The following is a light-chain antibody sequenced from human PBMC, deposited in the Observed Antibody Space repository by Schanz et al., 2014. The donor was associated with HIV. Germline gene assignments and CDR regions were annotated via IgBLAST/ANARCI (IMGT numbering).Light chain of an antibody. J-gene: IGLJ3*02. V-gene: IGLV3-21*01. CDR3: ATWDDSLNGWV. CDR2: YDE. Sequence: SYELTQPPSVSVAPGKTARITCGGNNLGSKSVHWFQQKPGQAPALVMFYDEDRPSGVPDRFSGSQSGASASLAISGLQSEDEADFFCATWDDSLNGWVFGGGTKLTVL. CDR1: NLGSKS.